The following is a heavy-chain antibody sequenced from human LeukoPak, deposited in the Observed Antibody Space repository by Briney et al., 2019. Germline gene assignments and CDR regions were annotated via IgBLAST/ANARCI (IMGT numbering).Heavy chain of an antibody. CDR3: ARVGYGAYYFDY. CDR2: IIPILGIA. V-gene: IGHV1-69*04. Sequence: VASVKVSCKAAGGTFSSYAISWVRQAPGQGLEWMGRIIPILGIANYAQKFQGRVTITADKSTSTAYMELSSLRSEDTAVYYCARVGYGAYYFDYWGQGTLVTVSS. J-gene: IGHJ4*02. CDR1: GGTFSSYA. D-gene: IGHD5-12*01.